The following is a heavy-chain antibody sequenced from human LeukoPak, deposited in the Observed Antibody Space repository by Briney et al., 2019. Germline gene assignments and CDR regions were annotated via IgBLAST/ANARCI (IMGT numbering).Heavy chain of an antibody. CDR3: AKGLKTAVGPYMGYHFYMDV. D-gene: IGHD5-18*01. J-gene: IGHJ6*03. V-gene: IGHV3-30*18. Sequence: GGSLRLSCAASGFTFSSYGMHWVRQAPGKGLEWVAVISYDGGNKYYADSVKGRFTISRDNSKNPLYLQMNSLRAEDTAVYYCAKGLKTAVGPYMGYHFYMDVWGKGTTVTVSS. CDR2: ISYDGGNK. CDR1: GFTFSSYG.